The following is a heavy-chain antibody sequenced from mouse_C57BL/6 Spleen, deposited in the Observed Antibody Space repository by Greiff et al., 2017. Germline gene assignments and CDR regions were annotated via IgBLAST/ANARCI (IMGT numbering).Heavy chain of an antibody. Sequence: QVQLQQPGAELVRPGSSVKLSCKASGYTFTSYWMDWVKQRPGQGLEWIGNIYPSDSETHYNQKFKDKATLTVDKSSSTAYMQLSSLTSEDSAVYYCARRAITTVLAGDYWGQGTTLTVSS. V-gene: IGHV1-61*01. CDR3: ARRAITTVLAGDY. J-gene: IGHJ2*01. D-gene: IGHD1-1*01. CDR2: IYPSDSET. CDR1: GYTFTSYW.